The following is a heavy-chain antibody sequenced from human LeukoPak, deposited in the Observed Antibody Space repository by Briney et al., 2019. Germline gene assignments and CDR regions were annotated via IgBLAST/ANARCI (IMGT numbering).Heavy chain of an antibody. V-gene: IGHV3-7*01. Sequence: GGSLRLSCVASGFTFSGYWMSWVRQAPGKGLEWVANIKHDGSDKYYVDSVKGRFTISRDNAKNSLYLQMNGLRAEDTAVYYCAIQKADLITMVRGIIAFWGQGTLVTVSS. D-gene: IGHD3-10*01. CDR2: IKHDGSDK. CDR3: AIQKADLITMVRGIIAF. J-gene: IGHJ1*01. CDR1: GFTFSGYW.